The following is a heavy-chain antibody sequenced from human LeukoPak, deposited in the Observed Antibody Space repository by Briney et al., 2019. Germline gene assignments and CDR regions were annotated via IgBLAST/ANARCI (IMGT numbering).Heavy chain of an antibody. V-gene: IGHV4-59*08. CDR2: IYYSGST. CDR1: GRYNRGYH. J-gene: IGHJ4*02. Sequence: PSETLPHPRSVWGRYNRGYHWRCLRQPPGKGLEWVGYIYYSGSTNYNPSLKSRVTISVDTSKNQFSLKLNSVTAADTAVYYCARLGIAGNAYFDYWGQGTLVTVSS. CDR3: ARLGIAGNAYFDY. D-gene: IGHD1-14*01.